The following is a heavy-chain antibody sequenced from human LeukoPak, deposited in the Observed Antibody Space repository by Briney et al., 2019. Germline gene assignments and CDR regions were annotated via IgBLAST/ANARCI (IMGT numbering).Heavy chain of an antibody. V-gene: IGHV4-59*01. CDR3: ARGHLGLSP. CDR1: GGSISGYS. D-gene: IGHD3-10*01. Sequence: SGTLSLTCTVSGGSISGYSWTWIRQPPGQGLEWIGYFHNGRTTSYNPSLTGRVIISVDTAMDQISLKLNSVTAADTAVYYCARGHLGLSPWGQGTLVTVSS. CDR2: FHNGRTT. J-gene: IGHJ5*02.